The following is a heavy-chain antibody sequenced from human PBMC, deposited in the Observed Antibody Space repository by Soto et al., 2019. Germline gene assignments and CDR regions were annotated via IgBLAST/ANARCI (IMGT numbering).Heavy chain of an antibody. CDR2: IYYSGST. D-gene: IGHD6-13*01. Sequence: KSSETLSLTCTVSGGSISSSSYYWGWIRQRPGKGLEWIGSIYYSGSTYYNPSLKSRVTISVDTSKNQFSLKLSSVTAADTAVYYCARQLGGRSSSWDNWFDPWGQGTLVTVSS. V-gene: IGHV4-39*01. J-gene: IGHJ5*02. CDR3: ARQLGGRSSSWDNWFDP. CDR1: GGSISSSSYY.